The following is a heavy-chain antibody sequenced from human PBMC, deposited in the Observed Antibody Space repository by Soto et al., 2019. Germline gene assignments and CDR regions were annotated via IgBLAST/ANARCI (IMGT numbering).Heavy chain of an antibody. CDR1: GGSISGYY. J-gene: IGHJ4*02. CDR2: VYYSGST. V-gene: IGHV4-59*08. Sequence: SLTCSVSGGSISGYYWSWIRQPPGTGLEWIGYVYYSGSTNYNPSLKSRVTITVETSKNQVSLRLRSVTAADTAVYYCARHAARYDFWSGLDYWGQGNLVTVSS. D-gene: IGHD3-3*01. CDR3: ARHAARYDFWSGLDY.